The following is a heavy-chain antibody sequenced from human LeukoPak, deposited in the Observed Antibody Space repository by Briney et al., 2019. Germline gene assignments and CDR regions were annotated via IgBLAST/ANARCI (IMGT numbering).Heavy chain of an antibody. Sequence: ASVKVSCKASGGTFSSYAISWVRQAPGQGLEWMGGIIPIFGTANYAQKFQGRVTITADKSTSTAYMELSSLRSEDTAVYYCTAAAGSALVPNWYFDLWGRGTLVTVSS. CDR2: IIPIFGTA. D-gene: IGHD6-13*01. CDR1: GGTFSSYA. CDR3: TAAAGSALVPNWYFDL. V-gene: IGHV1-69*06. J-gene: IGHJ2*01.